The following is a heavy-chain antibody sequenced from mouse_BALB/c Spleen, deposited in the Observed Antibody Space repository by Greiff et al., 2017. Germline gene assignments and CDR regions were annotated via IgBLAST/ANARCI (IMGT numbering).Heavy chain of an antibody. Sequence: EVQVVESGGGLVQPGGSRKLSCAASGFTFSSFGMHWVRQAPEKGLEWVAYISSGSSTIYYADTVKGRFTISRDNPKNTLFLQMTSLRSEDTAMYYCARELRDYFDYWGQGTTLTVSS. CDR1: GFTFSSFG. CDR2: ISSGSSTI. CDR3: ARELRDYFDY. V-gene: IGHV5-17*02. D-gene: IGHD1-1*01. J-gene: IGHJ2*01.